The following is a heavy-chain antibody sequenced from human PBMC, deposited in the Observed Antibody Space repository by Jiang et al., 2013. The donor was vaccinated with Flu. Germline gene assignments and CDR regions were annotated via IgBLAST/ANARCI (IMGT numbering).Heavy chain of an antibody. V-gene: IGHV1-58*02. CDR3: AADRGQDGAFDI. CDR2: IVVGSGTT. Sequence: SGAEVKKPGTSVKVSCKASGFTFTSSAMHWVRQARGQRLEWIGWIVVGSGTTNYAQKFHERVTITRDMSTSTAYMELSSLRSEDTAVFYCAADRGQDGAFDIWGQGTMVTVSS. CDR1: GFTFTSSA. J-gene: IGHJ3*02. D-gene: IGHD3-10*01.